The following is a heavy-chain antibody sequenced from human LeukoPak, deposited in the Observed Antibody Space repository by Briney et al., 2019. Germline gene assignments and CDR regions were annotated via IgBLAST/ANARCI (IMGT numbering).Heavy chain of an antibody. CDR2: ISSDGRT. CDR3: ARDLLGSGEP. J-gene: IGHJ5*02. CDR1: GFTVSRKY. Sequence: GGSLRLSCAASGFTVSRKYMSWVRQAPGKGLEWVSVISSDGRTHYADSVKGRFTISRHISKNTLYFEMNSLRVEDTAVYYCARDLLGSGEPWGQGTLVTVSS. D-gene: IGHD3-10*01. V-gene: IGHV3-53*04.